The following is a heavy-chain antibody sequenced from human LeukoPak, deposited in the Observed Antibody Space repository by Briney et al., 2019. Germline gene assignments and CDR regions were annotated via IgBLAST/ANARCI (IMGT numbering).Heavy chain of an antibody. Sequence: PGGSLRLSCAASGFTFSSYAMHWVRQARGKGLEWGAVISYDGSNKYYADSVKGRFTISRDNSKNTLYLQMNGLSAEDTAVYYCARAVAAAAYGLFYYWGQRTLVTVSS. V-gene: IGHV3-30*04. J-gene: IGHJ4*02. D-gene: IGHD6-13*01. CDR2: ISYDGSNK. CDR3: ARAVAAAAYGLFYY. CDR1: GFTFSSYA.